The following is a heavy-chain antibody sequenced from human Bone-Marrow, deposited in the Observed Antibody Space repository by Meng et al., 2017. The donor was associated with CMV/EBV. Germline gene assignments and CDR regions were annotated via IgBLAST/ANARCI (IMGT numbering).Heavy chain of an antibody. V-gene: IGHV1-69*10. CDR1: GGTFSSYA. CDR2: IIPILGIA. CDR3: ARGVGVAQPNYWYYGMDV. Sequence: SVKVSCKASGGTFSSYAISWVRQAPGQGLEWMGGIIPILGIANYAQKFQGRVTITADKSTSTAYMELSSLRSEDTAVYYCARGVGVAQPNYWYYGMDVWGQGTTVTVSS. D-gene: IGHD5-24*01. J-gene: IGHJ6*02.